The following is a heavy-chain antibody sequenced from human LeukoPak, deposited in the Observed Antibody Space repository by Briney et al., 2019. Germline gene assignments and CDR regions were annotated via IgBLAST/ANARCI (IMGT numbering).Heavy chain of an antibody. CDR3: ARAQSHCSGGSCYWFDP. CDR2: INPNSGGT. J-gene: IGHJ5*02. D-gene: IGHD2-15*01. V-gene: IGHV1-2*04. Sequence: ASVKVSCKASGYTFTGYYMHWVRQAPGQGLEWMGWINPNSGGTNYAQKFQGWVTITRDTSISTAYMELSRLRSDDTAVYYCARAQSHCSGGSCYWFDPWGQGTLVTVSS. CDR1: GYTFTGYY.